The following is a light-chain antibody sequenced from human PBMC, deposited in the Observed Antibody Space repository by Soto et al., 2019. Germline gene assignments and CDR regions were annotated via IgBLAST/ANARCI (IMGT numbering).Light chain of an antibody. Sequence: EIVLTQSPGTLALSPGERATLSCRASQRVSSNYVSWYQQKRGQAPRLLIYAASSRATGIPDRFSGSGSGPDFTLTINRLETEDFAVYYCQQYGRKPLYTFGQGTKLEIK. J-gene: IGKJ2*01. CDR1: QRVSSNY. CDR2: AAS. CDR3: QQYGRKPLYT. V-gene: IGKV3-20*01.